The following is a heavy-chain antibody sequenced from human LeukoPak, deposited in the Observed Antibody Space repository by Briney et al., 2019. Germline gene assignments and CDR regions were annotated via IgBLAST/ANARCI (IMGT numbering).Heavy chain of an antibody. CDR1: GYTLTELS. D-gene: IGHD3-16*01. V-gene: IGHV1-24*01. Sequence: ASVKVSCKVSGYTLTELSMHWVRQAPGKGLVWMGGFDPEDGETIYAQKFQGRVTMTEDTSTDTAYMELSSLRSDDTAVYYCATDLFMITSADYWGQGTLVTVSS. CDR3: ATDLFMITSADY. J-gene: IGHJ4*02. CDR2: FDPEDGET.